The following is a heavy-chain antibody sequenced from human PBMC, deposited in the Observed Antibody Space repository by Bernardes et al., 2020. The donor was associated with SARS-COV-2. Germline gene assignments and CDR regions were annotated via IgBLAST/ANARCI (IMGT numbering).Heavy chain of an antibody. V-gene: IGHV4-61*02. CDR1: GGSINSGDYY. J-gene: IGHJ6*03. Sequence: SETLSLTCTVSGGSINSGDYYWTWIRQPAGKGLEWIGRSYTTGDATYNPSLKGRVSISLDTSKNHFSLRVRSVTAADTAIYYCARETLGGRVWELGQYQSYMDVWGQGTTVTVSS. D-gene: IGHD1-7*01. CDR2: SYTTGDA. CDR3: ARETLGGRVWELGQYQSYMDV.